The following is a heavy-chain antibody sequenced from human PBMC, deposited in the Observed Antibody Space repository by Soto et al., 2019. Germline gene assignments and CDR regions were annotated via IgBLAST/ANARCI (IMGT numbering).Heavy chain of an antibody. V-gene: IGHV3-43*01. J-gene: IGHJ4*02. CDR2: ISWDGGST. Sequence: VQLVQSGAEVKKPGASVKVSCKASGYTFDDYTMHWVRQAPGKGLEWVSLISWDGGSTYYADSVKGRFTISRDNSKNSLYLQMNSLRTEDTALYYCAKDIGGRVATIQDLFDYWGQGTLVTVSS. CDR1: GYTFDDYT. CDR3: AKDIGGRVATIQDLFDY. D-gene: IGHD5-12*01.